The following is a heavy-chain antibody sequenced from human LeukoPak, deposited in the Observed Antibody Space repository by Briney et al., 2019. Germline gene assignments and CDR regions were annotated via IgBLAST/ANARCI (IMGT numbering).Heavy chain of an antibody. CDR2: IYYSAGT. D-gene: IGHD6-19*01. CDR3: ARLGDSSGGTYFDY. J-gene: IGHJ4*02. CDR1: GASITGSHDY. V-gene: IGHV4-39*01. Sequence: SETLSLTCTVSGASITGSHDYWAWIRQPPGKGLEWIGRIYYSAGTHYTPSLESRLTISVDTSKNQFSLKLRSVTAADTAVYYCARLGDSSGGTYFDYWGQGTLVTVSS.